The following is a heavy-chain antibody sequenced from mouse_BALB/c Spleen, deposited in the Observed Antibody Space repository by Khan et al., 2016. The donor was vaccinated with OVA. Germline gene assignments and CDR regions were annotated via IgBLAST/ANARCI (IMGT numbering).Heavy chain of an antibody. CDR3: ARIYGSDFDY. CDR2: INPHIGET. CDR1: GYSFTGYF. D-gene: IGHD1-1*01. Sequence: VQLQQSGPELVKPGASVKISCKASGYSFTGYFMNWVMQSHGKSLEWIGRINPHIGETFYNPKFKGKVTLTADESSSTAHMELPSLASEDSAVYYGARIYGSDFDYWGQGTSLTVSS. V-gene: IGHV1-20*02. J-gene: IGHJ2*02.